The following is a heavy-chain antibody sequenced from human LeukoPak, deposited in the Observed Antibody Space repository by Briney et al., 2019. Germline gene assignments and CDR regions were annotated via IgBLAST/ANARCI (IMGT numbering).Heavy chain of an antibody. J-gene: IGHJ4*02. Sequence: SETLSLTCTVSGGSTSRYYWSWIRQPPGKRLEWLGYIYYSGSTAYNPSLKSRLTMSVDTSKNQISLKLISLTAADTAVYYCARLPGIAAVWGQGTLVTVSS. CDR1: GGSTSRYY. CDR3: ARLPGIAAV. D-gene: IGHD6-13*01. V-gene: IGHV4-59*08. CDR2: IYYSGST.